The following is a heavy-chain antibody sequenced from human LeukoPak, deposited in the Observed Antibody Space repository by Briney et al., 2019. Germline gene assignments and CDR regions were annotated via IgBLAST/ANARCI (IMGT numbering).Heavy chain of an antibody. D-gene: IGHD5-18*01. V-gene: IGHV3-66*03. CDR1: GFTVSSNS. J-gene: IGHJ4*02. CDR3: AKDVDTAMDYFDY. CDR2: IYSGST. Sequence: GGSLRLSCTVSGFTVSSNSMSWVRQAPGKGLEWVSFIYSGSTHYSDSVKGQFTISRDNSKNTLYLQMNSLRAEDTAVYYCAKDVDTAMDYFDYWGQGTLVTVSS.